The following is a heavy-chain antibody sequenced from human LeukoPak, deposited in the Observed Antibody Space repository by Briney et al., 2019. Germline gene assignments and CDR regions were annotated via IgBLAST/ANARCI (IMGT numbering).Heavy chain of an antibody. D-gene: IGHD3-16*01. CDR2: IKPDGSDK. Sequence: GGSLRLSCAPSGFSSSRYWMNWVRQAPGKGLEWVANIKPDGSDKYYVDSVKGRFTISRDNAKNSLYLQMNSLRAEDTAVYYCTAGALGYWGRGTLINVSS. CDR3: TAGALGY. J-gene: IGHJ4*02. V-gene: IGHV3-7*01. CDR1: GFSSSRYW.